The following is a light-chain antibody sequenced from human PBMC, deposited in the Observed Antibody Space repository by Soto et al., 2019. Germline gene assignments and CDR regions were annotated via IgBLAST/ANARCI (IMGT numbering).Light chain of an antibody. CDR1: SSNVGTYDL. CDR3: CSFAVGAALV. Sequence: QSALTQPASVSASPGQSVNISCTGTSSNVGTYDLVSWYQHHPDKAPKLIIYEGTKRPSGISSRFSGSKSGNTASLTISGLQAEDDADYYCCSFAVGAALVFGGRTKLTVL. CDR2: EGT. V-gene: IGLV2-23*01. J-gene: IGLJ2*01.